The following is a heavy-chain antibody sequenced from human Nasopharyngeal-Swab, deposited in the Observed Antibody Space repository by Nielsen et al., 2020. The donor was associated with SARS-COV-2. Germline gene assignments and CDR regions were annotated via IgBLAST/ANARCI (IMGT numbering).Heavy chain of an antibody. V-gene: IGHV3-30*03. Sequence: GGSLRLSCAASGFTLSSFGMHWVRQAPGKGLEWVAFIAHDASSEYYGDSVKGRFSISRDSSKNTLYLQMDSLRGEDTAVYYCARDAPAHYGAFYWGRGTLVTVSS. CDR1: GFTLSSFG. CDR3: ARDAPAHYGAFY. J-gene: IGHJ4*02. D-gene: IGHD4-17*01. CDR2: IAHDASSE.